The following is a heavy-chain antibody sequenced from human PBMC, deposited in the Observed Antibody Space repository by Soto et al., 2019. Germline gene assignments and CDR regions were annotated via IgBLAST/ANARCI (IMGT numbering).Heavy chain of an antibody. J-gene: IGHJ6*02. CDR2: ISYDGSNK. V-gene: IGHV3-30-3*01. CDR3: ASTMDV. CDR1: GFTFSSYA. Sequence: QVQLVESGGGVVQPGRSLRLSCAASGFTFSSYAMHWVRQAPGKGLEWLADISYDGSNKYYADSVKGRFTISRDNSKNTMYLQISSLRAEDTAVYYCASTMDVWGQATTVTVSS.